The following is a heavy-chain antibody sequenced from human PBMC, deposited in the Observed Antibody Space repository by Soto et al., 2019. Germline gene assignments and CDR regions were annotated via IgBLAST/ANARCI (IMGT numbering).Heavy chain of an antibody. D-gene: IGHD1-1*01. Sequence: SETLSLTYTVSGGSISSYYWSWIRQPPGKGLEWIGDIYYSGSTNYNHSLKSRVTISVDTSKNQFSLKLSSVTAADTAVYYCASLTTVAAHSYFDYWGQGTLVTVSS. CDR3: ASLTTVAAHSYFDY. V-gene: IGHV4-59*01. J-gene: IGHJ4*02. CDR1: GGSISSYY. CDR2: IYYSGST.